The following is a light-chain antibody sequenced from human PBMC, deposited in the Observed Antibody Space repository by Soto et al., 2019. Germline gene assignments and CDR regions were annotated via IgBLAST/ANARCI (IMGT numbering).Light chain of an antibody. CDR3: QQYNSSSGT. CDR2: DAS. Sequence: ISLHXXSSPTSAAXGEXVXXXCRASESISSWLAWYQQKPGKAPKLLIYDASILESGVPSRFSGSGSGTEFTLTISSLQPDDFAAYYCQQYNSSSGTFGPGTRVDIK. V-gene: IGKV1-5*01. CDR1: ESISSW. J-gene: IGKJ3*01.